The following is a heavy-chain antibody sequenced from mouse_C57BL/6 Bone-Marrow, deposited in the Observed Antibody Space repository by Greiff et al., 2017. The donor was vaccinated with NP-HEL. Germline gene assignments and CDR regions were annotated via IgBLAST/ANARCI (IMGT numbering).Heavy chain of an antibody. J-gene: IGHJ2*01. CDR2: IYPRSGNT. Sequence: VQLQQSGAELARPGASVKLSCKASGYTFTSYGISWVKQRTGQGLEWIGEIYPRSGNTYYNEKFKGKATLTADKSSSTAYMELRSLSSEDSAVYFCAFITTVVAHFVYWGQGTTLTVSS. V-gene: IGHV1-81*01. CDR1: GYTFTSYG. D-gene: IGHD1-1*01. CDR3: AFITTVVAHFVY.